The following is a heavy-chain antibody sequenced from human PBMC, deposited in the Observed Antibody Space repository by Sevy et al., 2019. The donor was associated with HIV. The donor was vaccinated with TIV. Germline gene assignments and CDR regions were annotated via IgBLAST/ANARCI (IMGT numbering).Heavy chain of an antibody. D-gene: IGHD1-26*01. Sequence: SETLSLTCTVSGDSISSSFNYWGWFRQPPGRGLDWIGSIHSSGSTYYKPSLKSRVTLSVDPSNNQFSLRLKSVTAADAAVYFCAGEGHSGAYRNWGQGALVTVSS. CDR1: GDSISSSFNY. CDR2: IHSSGST. J-gene: IGHJ4*03. CDR3: AGEGHSGAYRN. V-gene: IGHV4-39*01.